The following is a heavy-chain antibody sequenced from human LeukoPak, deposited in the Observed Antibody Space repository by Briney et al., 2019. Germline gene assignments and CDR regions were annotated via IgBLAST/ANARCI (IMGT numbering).Heavy chain of an antibody. CDR2: ITPTTDNI. CDR1: GFTYSDYA. J-gene: IGHJ3*02. D-gene: IGHD5-12*01. V-gene: IGHV3-21*01. CDR3: ARLRGFDAFDI. Sequence: PGGSLRLSCAASGFTYSDYAMEWVRQTPGKGLEWVSSITPTTDNIYYTPSVEGRFTISRDNAKHSLYLQMNSLRAEDTAVYYCARLRGFDAFDIWGQGTMVTVSS.